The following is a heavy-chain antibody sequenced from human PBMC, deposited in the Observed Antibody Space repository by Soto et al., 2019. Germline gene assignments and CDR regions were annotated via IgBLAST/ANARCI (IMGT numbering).Heavy chain of an antibody. V-gene: IGHV1-58*01. Sequence: SVKVSCKASGFTFTSSAVQWVRQARGQRLEWIGWIVVGSGNTNYAQKFQERVTITRDMSTSTAYMELSSLRSEDTAVYYCAADPYSSGYYPDAFDIWGQGTMVTVSS. J-gene: IGHJ3*02. D-gene: IGHD3-22*01. CDR1: GFTFTSSA. CDR3: AADPYSSGYYPDAFDI. CDR2: IVVGSGNT.